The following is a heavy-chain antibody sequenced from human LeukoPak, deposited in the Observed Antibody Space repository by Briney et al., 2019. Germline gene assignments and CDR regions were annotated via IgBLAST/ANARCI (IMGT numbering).Heavy chain of an antibody. D-gene: IGHD3-10*01. CDR2: ICSSSSYI. CDR1: GFTFSSYS. Sequence: GGSLRVSCAASGFTFSSYSMNWVCQAPGKGLEWVSSICSSSSYIYYADSVKGRFTIARYNAKNSLYLQMNSLRAEDTAVYYCARDALWYGELYMNWFDPWGQGTLVTVSS. CDR3: ARDALWYGELYMNWFDP. J-gene: IGHJ5*02. V-gene: IGHV3-21*01.